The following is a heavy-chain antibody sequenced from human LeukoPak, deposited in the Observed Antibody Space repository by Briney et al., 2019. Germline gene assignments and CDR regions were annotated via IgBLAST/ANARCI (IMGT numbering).Heavy chain of an antibody. V-gene: IGHV1-69*13. J-gene: IGHJ6*02. CDR3: ASADTRYCSSTSCYRNYYYYGMDV. Sequence: GASVKVSCKASGYTFTGYYMHWVRQAPGQGLEWMGGIIPIFGTANYAQKFQGRVTITADESTSTAYMELSSLRSEDTAVYYCASADTRYCSSTSCYRNYYYYGMDVWGQGTTVTVSS. CDR2: IIPIFGTA. CDR1: GYTFTGYY. D-gene: IGHD2-2*01.